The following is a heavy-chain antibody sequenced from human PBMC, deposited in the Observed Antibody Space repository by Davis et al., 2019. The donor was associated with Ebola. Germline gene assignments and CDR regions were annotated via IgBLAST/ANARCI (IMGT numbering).Heavy chain of an antibody. CDR1: GNSFTSHW. Sequence: GESLKISCKDSGNSFTSHWIGWVRQMPGEGLEWMAIISPGDSDTRYSPSFRGQVTISADKSIKTAFLQWSSLKASDTAIYYCATLRRTITGMDDGFDIWGQGTMVTVSS. D-gene: IGHD1-20*01. J-gene: IGHJ3*02. CDR2: ISPGDSDT. V-gene: IGHV5-51*01. CDR3: ATLRRTITGMDDGFDI.